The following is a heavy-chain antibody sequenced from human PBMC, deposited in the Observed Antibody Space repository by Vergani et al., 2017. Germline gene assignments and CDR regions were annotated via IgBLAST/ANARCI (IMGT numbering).Heavy chain of an antibody. CDR3: AKAETTLATIFLPFDP. J-gene: IGHJ5*02. D-gene: IGHD5-12*01. V-gene: IGHV3-23*01. CDR1: GFTFSSYA. CDR2: ISGSGGST. Sequence: EVQLLESGGGLVQPGGSLRLSCAASGFTFSSYAMSWVRQAPGKGLEWASAISGSGGSTYYADSVKGRFTISRDNSKNTLYLQMNSLRAEDTAVYYCAKAETTLATIFLPFDPWGQGTLVTVSS.